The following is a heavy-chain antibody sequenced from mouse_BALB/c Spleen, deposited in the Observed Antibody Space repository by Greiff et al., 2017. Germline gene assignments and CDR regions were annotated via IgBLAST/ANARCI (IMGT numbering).Heavy chain of an antibody. CDR3: AYYYGSSYPFAY. D-gene: IGHD1-1*01. CDR2: ISYSGST. CDR1: GDSITSGY. V-gene: IGHV3-8*02. J-gene: IGHJ3*01. Sequence: DVQLQESGPSLVKPSQTLSLTCSVTGDSITSGYWNWIRKFPGNTLEYMGYISYSGSTYYHPSLKSRISITRDTSKNQYYLQLNSVTTEDTATYYCAYYYGSSYPFAYWGQGTLVTVSA.